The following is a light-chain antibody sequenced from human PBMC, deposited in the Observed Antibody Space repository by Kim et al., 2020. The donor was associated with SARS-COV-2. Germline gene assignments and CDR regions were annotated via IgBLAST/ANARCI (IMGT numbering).Light chain of an antibody. CDR3: QQDNSAPWT. CDR1: QSIRSC. J-gene: IGKJ1*01. V-gene: IGKV1-5*03. CDR2: KPS. Sequence: GDRSTFLCRASQSIRSCWAWYQQNPGKAPRFLINKPSSLESGSPSRFSGSGSGQESTPTFSGLQPDDFATNHCQQDNSAPWTFGKGTKVDIK.